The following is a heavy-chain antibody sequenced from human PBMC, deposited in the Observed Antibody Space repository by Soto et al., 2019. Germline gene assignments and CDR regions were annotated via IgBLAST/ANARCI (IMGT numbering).Heavy chain of an antibody. J-gene: IGHJ4*02. D-gene: IGHD2-21*01. CDR3: ARNFEFRDCNLSHLDY. CDR2: IMPIIGTA. Sequence: QVQLVQSGAEVKKPGSSVKVSCKASGGTFSSHVFNWVRQAPGQGLEWMGGIMPIIGTANYAQKFQGRVTNNADESKRKGYLGVSNLKSEDTAGYYCARNFEFRDCNLSHLDYWGQGTLVTVSS. V-gene: IGHV1-69*01. CDR1: GGTFSSHV.